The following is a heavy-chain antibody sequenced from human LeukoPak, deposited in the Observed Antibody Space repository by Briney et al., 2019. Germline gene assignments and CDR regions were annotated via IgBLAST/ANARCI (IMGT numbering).Heavy chain of an antibody. Sequence: HPGGSLRLSCAASGFTFSSYAMSWVRQAPGKGLEWVSAISGSGGSTYYADSVKGRFTISRDNSKNTLYLQMNSLRAEDTAVYYCAKDGATVTTYYYYGMDVWGQGTTVTVS. CDR1: GFTFSSYA. V-gene: IGHV3-23*01. CDR2: ISGSGGST. CDR3: AKDGATVTTYYYYGMDV. J-gene: IGHJ6*02. D-gene: IGHD4-17*01.